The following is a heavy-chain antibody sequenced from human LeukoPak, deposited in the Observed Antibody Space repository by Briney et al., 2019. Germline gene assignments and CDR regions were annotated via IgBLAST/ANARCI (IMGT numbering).Heavy chain of an antibody. D-gene: IGHD4-17*01. Sequence: SETLSLTCTVSGGSISSGGYSWSWIRQPPGKGLEWIGYIYDSGSTYHNPSLKSRVTISLDRSKNQFSLKLSSVTAADTAVYYCAKGYYGDNYYYGMDVWGQGTTVTVSS. V-gene: IGHV4-30-2*01. J-gene: IGHJ6*02. CDR2: IYDSGST. CDR3: AKGYYGDNYYYGMDV. CDR1: GGSISSGGYS.